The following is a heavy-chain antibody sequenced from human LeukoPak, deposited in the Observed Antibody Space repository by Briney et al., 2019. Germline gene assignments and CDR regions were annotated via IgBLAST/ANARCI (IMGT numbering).Heavy chain of an antibody. Sequence: PSETLSLTCTVSGDSISSYYWSRIRQPAGKGLEWIGRIYTSGSTNYNPSLKSRVTMSVDTSKTQFSLKLTSVTAADTAVYYCARGRGDPYYFDYWGQGTLVTVSS. CDR3: ARGRGDPYYFDY. V-gene: IGHV4-4*07. CDR1: GDSISSYY. D-gene: IGHD3-10*01. J-gene: IGHJ4*02. CDR2: IYTSGST.